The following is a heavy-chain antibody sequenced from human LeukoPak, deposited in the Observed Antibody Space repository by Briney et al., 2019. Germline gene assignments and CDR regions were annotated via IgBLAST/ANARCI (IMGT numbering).Heavy chain of an antibody. Sequence: RASVKVSCKASGYTFTGYYMHWVRQAPGQGLEWMGIINPSGGSTSYAQKFQGRVTMTRDMSTSTVYMELSSLRSEDTAVYYCARDSLGFGGSTNSTDYWGQGTLVTVSS. J-gene: IGHJ4*02. CDR3: ARDSLGFGGSTNSTDY. CDR1: GYTFTGYY. D-gene: IGHD3-16*01. V-gene: IGHV1-46*01. CDR2: INPSGGST.